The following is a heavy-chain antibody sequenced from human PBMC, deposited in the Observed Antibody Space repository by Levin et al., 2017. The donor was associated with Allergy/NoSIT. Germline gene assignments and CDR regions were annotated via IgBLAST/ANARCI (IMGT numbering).Heavy chain of an antibody. Sequence: KISCKASGGTFSSYAISWVRQAPGQGLEWMGGIIPIFGTANYAQKFQGRVTITADESTSTAYMELSSLRSEDTAVYYCASHKTGTLYYYYYYGMDVWGQGTTVTVSS. V-gene: IGHV1-69*01. J-gene: IGHJ6*02. CDR1: GGTFSSYA. CDR3: ASHKTGTLYYYYYYGMDV. CDR2: IIPIFGTA. D-gene: IGHD1-1*01.